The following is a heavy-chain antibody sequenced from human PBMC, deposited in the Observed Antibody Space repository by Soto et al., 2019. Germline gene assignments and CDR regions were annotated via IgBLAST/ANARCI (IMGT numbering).Heavy chain of an antibody. CDR1: GGSFSGHD. J-gene: IGHJ5*01. D-gene: IGHD6-13*01. CDR2: INRGGST. V-gene: IGHV4-34*01. Sequence: PSETLSLTCAVYGGSFSGHDWSWIRQPPGKGLEWIGGINRGGSTNYNPSLKSRTTISVDTSKNQFSLKLTSVTVTDTAVYYCARGIPGYSSSWYGSWGQGTLVTVSS. CDR3: ARGIPGYSSSWYGS.